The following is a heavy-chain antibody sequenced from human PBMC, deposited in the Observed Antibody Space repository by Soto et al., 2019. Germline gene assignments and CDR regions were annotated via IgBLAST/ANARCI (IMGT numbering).Heavy chain of an antibody. CDR3: ARDFDYDSSGYYYES. J-gene: IGHJ5*02. V-gene: IGHV3-11*01. D-gene: IGHD3-22*01. Sequence: GGSLRLSCAASGFSFSDSYMSWIRQAPGKGLEWISYISTGGGTRFYADSVKGRFTISRDNAKNSLYLQMNSLRTEDTAVYYCARDFDYDSSGYYYESWGQGTLVIVSS. CDR2: ISTGGGTR. CDR1: GFSFSDSY.